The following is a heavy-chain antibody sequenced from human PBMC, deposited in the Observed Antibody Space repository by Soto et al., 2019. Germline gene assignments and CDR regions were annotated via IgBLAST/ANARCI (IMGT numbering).Heavy chain of an antibody. J-gene: IGHJ5*02. CDR3: ARHWDIVGWFDP. CDR2: VYYSGST. V-gene: IGHV4-39*01. Sequence: SETLSLTCTVSDGSVSNSDYYWGCIRQPPGKGLEWIGSVYYSGSTYYNPSLKSRVTISVDTSKNQFSLKLSSVTAADTAVYHCARHWDIVGWFDPWGQGTLVTVSS. D-gene: IGHD2-15*01. CDR1: DGSVSNSDYY.